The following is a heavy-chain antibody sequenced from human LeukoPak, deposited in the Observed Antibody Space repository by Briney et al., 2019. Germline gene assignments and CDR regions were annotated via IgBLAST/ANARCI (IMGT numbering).Heavy chain of an antibody. CDR1: GYTFTSYD. CDR2: INPSGGST. J-gene: IGHJ4*02. Sequence: WASVKVSCKASGYTFTSYDINWVRQATGQGLEWMGIINPSGGSTSYAQKFQGRVTMTRDTSTSTVYMGLSSLRSEDTAVYYCARSIASFDYWGQGTLVTVSS. D-gene: IGHD6-13*01. V-gene: IGHV1-46*01. CDR3: ARSIASFDY.